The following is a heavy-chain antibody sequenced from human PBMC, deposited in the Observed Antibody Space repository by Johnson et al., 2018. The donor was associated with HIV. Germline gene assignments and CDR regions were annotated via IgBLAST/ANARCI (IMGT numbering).Heavy chain of an antibody. CDR3: AREVGIQLWSSDAFDI. CDR2: ISYDGGKT. Sequence: QLVESGGGVVQPGRSLRLSCAASGFTFSSYAMHWVRQAPGTGLEWVAVISYDGGKTYYADSVKGRFTISRDNSKNTLYLQLISLRAEDTALYYCAREVGIQLWSSDAFDIWGQGTMVTVSS. D-gene: IGHD5-18*01. J-gene: IGHJ3*02. CDR1: GFTFSSYA. V-gene: IGHV3-30-3*01.